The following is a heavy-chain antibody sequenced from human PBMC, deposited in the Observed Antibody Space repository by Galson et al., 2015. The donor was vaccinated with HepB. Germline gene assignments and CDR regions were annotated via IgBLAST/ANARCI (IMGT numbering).Heavy chain of an antibody. CDR3: TRLYCSSHTCLYGMDV. Sequence: SLRLSCAASGFTFSYYAINWVRQAPGKGLEWVSSISRTTDYIYFADSVKGRFTISRDNANNSVYLEMNSLRDEDTAVYYCTRLYCSSHTCLYGMDVWGQGTTVTVSS. J-gene: IGHJ6*02. D-gene: IGHD2-2*01. CDR2: ISRTTDYI. CDR1: GFTFSYYA. V-gene: IGHV3-21*06.